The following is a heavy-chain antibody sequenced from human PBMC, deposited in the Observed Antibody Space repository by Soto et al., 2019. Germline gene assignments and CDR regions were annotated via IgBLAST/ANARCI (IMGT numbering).Heavy chain of an antibody. CDR3: ATSNWFDP. Sequence: QLQLQESGPGLVKPSETLSLTCTVSGGSISSRGYYWGWIRQPPGKGLEWIGTIYYSGSTYYNPSLKSRGTIAVDTSKNQFSLTLSAVTAADTAVYHCATSNWFDPWGQGTLVTVSS. CDR1: GGSISSRGYY. CDR2: IYYSGST. J-gene: IGHJ5*02. V-gene: IGHV4-39*01.